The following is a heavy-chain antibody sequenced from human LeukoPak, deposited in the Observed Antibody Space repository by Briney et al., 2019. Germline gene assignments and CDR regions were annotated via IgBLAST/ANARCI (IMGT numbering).Heavy chain of an antibody. D-gene: IGHD5-18*01. CDR1: GYTFTGYY. CDR3: ARSATAMRYFDY. CDR2: INPNSGGT. J-gene: IGHJ4*02. Sequence: ASVKVSCKASGYTFTGYYMHWVRQAPGQGLEWMGWINPNSGGTNYAQKFQGWVTMTRDTPISTAYMELSRLRSDDTAVYYCARSATAMRYFDYWGQGTLVTVSS. V-gene: IGHV1-2*04.